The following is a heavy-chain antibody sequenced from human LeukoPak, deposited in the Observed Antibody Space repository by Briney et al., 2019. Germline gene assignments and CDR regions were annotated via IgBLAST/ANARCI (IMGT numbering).Heavy chain of an antibody. Sequence: PGGSLRLSCAVSGFTFSNYIMSWVRQAPGRGLEWVSAIAGSGIGSDYAGSMKGRFTISRDNSKNTLYLQMNSLRAEDTAAYYCAKANSDTYYWYFDLWGRGTLVTVSS. CDR2: IAGSGIGS. J-gene: IGHJ2*01. CDR1: GFTFSNYI. CDR3: AKANSDTYYWYFDL. D-gene: IGHD1-26*01. V-gene: IGHV3-23*01.